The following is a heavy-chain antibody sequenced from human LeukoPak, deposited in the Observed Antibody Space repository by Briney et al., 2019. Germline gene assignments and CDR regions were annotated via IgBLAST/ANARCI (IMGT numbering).Heavy chain of an antibody. Sequence: ASVKVSCKASGYTVTNYYMHWVRQAPGQGLEWMGIVNPSGGGSNFAQKFQGRVTMTRDTSTSTVYMELSSLRSEDTAVYYCARDPSSGYYSAAFDIWGQGTMVTVPS. J-gene: IGHJ3*02. CDR1: GYTVTNYY. CDR3: ARDPSSGYYSAAFDI. D-gene: IGHD3-22*01. V-gene: IGHV1-46*01. CDR2: VNPSGGGS.